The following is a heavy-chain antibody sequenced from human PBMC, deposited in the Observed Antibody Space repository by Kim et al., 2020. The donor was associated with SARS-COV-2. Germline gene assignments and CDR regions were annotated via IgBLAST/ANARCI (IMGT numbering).Heavy chain of an antibody. CDR1: GYTFTSYY. Sequence: ASVKVSCKASGYTFTSYYMHWVRQAPGQGLEWMGIINPSGGSTSYAQKFQGRVTMTRDTSTSTVYMELSSLRSEDTAVYYCARECSTSCYGGGMDVWGQGTTVTVSS. D-gene: IGHD2-2*01. V-gene: IGHV1-46*01. J-gene: IGHJ6*02. CDR3: ARECSTSCYGGGMDV. CDR2: INPSGGST.